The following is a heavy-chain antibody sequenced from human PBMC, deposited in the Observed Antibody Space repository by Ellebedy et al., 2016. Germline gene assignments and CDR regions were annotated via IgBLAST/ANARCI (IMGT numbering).Heavy chain of an antibody. V-gene: IGHV1-2*02. CDR2: VHPNSGGR. D-gene: IGHD2-15*01. CDR1: GNTFSDYY. J-gene: IGHJ6*03. Sequence: GESLKISXKASGNTFSDYYIRWVRQAPGQGPEWMGWVHPNSGGRTYAQKFQGRVTLTSDKSIGTVYMELTNLRSDDTAVYYCARDRQDIPVIPNTLSYSMDVWGRGTTVTVSS. CDR3: ARDRQDIPVIPNTLSYSMDV.